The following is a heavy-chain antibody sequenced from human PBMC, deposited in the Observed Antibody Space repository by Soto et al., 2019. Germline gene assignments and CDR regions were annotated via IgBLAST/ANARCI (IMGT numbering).Heavy chain of an antibody. D-gene: IGHD2-2*01. CDR2: INTDGSST. CDR1: GFSFSSYW. J-gene: IGHJ4*02. CDR3: AKRKYCPSTTCFDY. V-gene: IGHV3-74*01. Sequence: PGGSLRLSCADSGFSFSSYWMHWVRQGPGKGLVWVSRINTDGSSTNYADSVKGRFTISRDNAKNTLYLQMNSLRAEDTAVYYCAKRKYCPSTTCFDYWGQGTLVTVSS.